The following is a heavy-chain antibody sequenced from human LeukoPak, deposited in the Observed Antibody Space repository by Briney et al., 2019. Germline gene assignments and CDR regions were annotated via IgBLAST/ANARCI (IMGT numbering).Heavy chain of an antibody. CDR1: GCSISSGYF. Sequence: SETLSLTCAVSGCSISSGYFWGWIRQPPGKGLEWIGSIYHSGSTYYNPSLKSRVTISVDTSKNQFSLKLSSVTAADTAVYYCARASSSGWGFRDYWGQGTLVTVSS. V-gene: IGHV4-38-2*01. D-gene: IGHD6-19*01. J-gene: IGHJ4*02. CDR3: ARASSSGWGFRDY. CDR2: IYHSGST.